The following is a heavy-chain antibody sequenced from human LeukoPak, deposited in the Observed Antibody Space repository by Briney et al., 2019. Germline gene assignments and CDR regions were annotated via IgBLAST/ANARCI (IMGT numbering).Heavy chain of an antibody. D-gene: IGHD6-19*01. CDR1: GASISSGSYY. CDR3: ALAVAGNYYFDY. V-gene: IGHV4-39*01. J-gene: IGHJ4*02. CDR2: IYYSGST. Sequence: PSETLSLTCTVAGASISSGSYYWGWIRQPPGKGLEWIGSIYYSGSTYYNPSLKSRVTISVDTSKNQFSLKLSSVTAADTAVYYCALAVAGNYYFDYWGQGTLVTVSS.